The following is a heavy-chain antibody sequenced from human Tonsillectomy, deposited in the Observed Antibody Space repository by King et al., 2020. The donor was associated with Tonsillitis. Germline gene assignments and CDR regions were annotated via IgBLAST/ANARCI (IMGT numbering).Heavy chain of an antibody. CDR1: GYTFNNYY. D-gene: IGHD3-10*01. J-gene: IGHJ4*02. V-gene: IGHV1-18*01. CDR2: ISAYSGRT. Sequence: QLVQSGAEVKKPGASVNVSCKASGYTFNNYYITWVRQAPGQGLEWMGWISAYSGRTNYAQSFQGRVIMTTDTSTNTAYVELRSLRSDDSAIYYCARQDFGDSLDFLDYWGQGTLVIVSS. CDR3: ARQDFGDSLDFLDY.